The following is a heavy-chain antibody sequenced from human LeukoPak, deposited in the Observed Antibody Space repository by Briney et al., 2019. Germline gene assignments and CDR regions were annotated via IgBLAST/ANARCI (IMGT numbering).Heavy chain of an antibody. J-gene: IGHJ4*02. CDR2: LHADSGMT. CDR1: GFTFSSYA. V-gene: IGHV3-23*01. Sequence: GGSLRPSCATSGFTFSSYAMSWVRQAPGKGLEWVSGLHADSGMTYYADSVQGRFTISRDNSKSTLCLQMNSLRAEDTAVYYCAKQLGYCSDGSCYFPYWGQGTLVTVSS. CDR3: AKQLGYCSDGSCYFPY. D-gene: IGHD2-15*01.